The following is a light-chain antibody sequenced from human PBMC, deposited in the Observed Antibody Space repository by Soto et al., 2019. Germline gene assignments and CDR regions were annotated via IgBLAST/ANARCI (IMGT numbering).Light chain of an antibody. V-gene: IGKV2D-29*02. CDR1: QSLLHSDGKTY. J-gene: IGKJ2*01. CDR3: MQSIRPPYT. CDR2: KVY. Sequence: EIVMTQNPLALSVTPGQPASISCKSSQSLLHSDGKTYLYWYLQRPGQSPELRIYKVYNRFSGVPDRFSGSGSGTDFTLIISRVEAEDVGVYYCMQSIRPPYTFGQGTKLEI.